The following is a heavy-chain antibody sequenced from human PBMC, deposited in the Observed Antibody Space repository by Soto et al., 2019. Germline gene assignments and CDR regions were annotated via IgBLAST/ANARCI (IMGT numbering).Heavy chain of an antibody. CDR1: GDSFSSADYK. V-gene: IGHV4-30-4*01. J-gene: IGHJ4*02. Sequence: QVQLQESGPGLVKPSQTLSLTCTVSGDSFSSADYKWSWIRQPPGKGLEWIGYIYYSGYTYNNPSLKSRLTMSVDTSKNQFFLKLSSVTAADTAVYYWARSSDSVAFDSWGQGTLVTVS. CDR2: IYYSGYT. D-gene: IGHD6-19*01. CDR3: ARSSDSVAFDS.